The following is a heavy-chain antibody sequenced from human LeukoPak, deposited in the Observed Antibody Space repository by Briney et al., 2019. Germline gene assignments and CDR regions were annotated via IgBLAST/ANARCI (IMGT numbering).Heavy chain of an antibody. V-gene: IGHV1-18*01. Sequence: GASVKVSCKASGYTFTSYGISWVRQAPEQGLEWMGWISAYNGNTNYAQKLQGRVTMTTDTSTSTAYMELRSLRSDDTAVYYCARSSGIVGATTPFDYWGQGTLVTVSS. D-gene: IGHD1-26*01. CDR1: GYTFTSYG. CDR3: ARSSGIVGATTPFDY. CDR2: ISAYNGNT. J-gene: IGHJ4*02.